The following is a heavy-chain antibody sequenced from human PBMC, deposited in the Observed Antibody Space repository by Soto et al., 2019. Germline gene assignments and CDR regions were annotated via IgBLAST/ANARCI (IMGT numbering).Heavy chain of an antibody. CDR1: GFSLSTSGMR. CDR3: ARMFHCSGGTCPFDY. J-gene: IGHJ4*02. CDR2: IDWDDDK. D-gene: IGHD2-15*01. V-gene: IGHV2-70*04. Sequence: GSGPTLVNPTQTLTLTCTFSGFSLSTSGMRVSWIRQPPGKALEWLARIDWDDDKFYNTSLKTRLTISKDSSKNQVVLTMTNMDPVDTATYYCARMFHCSGGTCPFDYWGQGXLVTVYS.